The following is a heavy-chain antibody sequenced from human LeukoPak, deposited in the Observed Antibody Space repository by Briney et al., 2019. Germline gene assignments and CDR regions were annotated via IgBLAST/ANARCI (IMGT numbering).Heavy chain of an antibody. CDR2: ISYDGSNK. CDR3: ATTEVPYCSGGSCYRRGFDH. D-gene: IGHD2-15*01. J-gene: IGHJ5*02. CDR1: GFTFSSYG. Sequence: GGSLRLSCAASGFTFSSYGMHWVRQAPGKGLEWVAVISYDGSNKYYADSVKGRFTISRDNSKNTLYLQMNSLRAEDTAVYYCATTEVPYCSGGSCYRRGFDHWGQGTLVTVSS. V-gene: IGHV3-30*03.